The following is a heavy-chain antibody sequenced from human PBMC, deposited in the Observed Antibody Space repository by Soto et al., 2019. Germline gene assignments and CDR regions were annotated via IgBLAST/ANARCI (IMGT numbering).Heavy chain of an antibody. D-gene: IGHD1-1*01. J-gene: IGHJ4*02. CDR3: ARDGNAAADY. CDR2: INPNSGGT. CDR1: GYTFTVYY. Sequence: QVQLVQSGAEVKKPGASVKVSCKASGYTFTVYYIHWVRQAPGQGLEWMGWINPNSGGTNYAQKLQGMVTMTRDTSISTAYMELSRLRSDDTAVYYCARDGNAAADYWGQGTLVTVSS. V-gene: IGHV1-2*02.